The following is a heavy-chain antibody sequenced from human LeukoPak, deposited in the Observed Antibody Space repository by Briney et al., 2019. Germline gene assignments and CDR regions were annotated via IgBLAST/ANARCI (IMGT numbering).Heavy chain of an antibody. Sequence: ASVKVSCKASVYTFTSYDINWVRQATGQGLEWMGWMNPNSGNTGYAQKFQGRVTMTRSTSISTAYMELSSLRSEDTAVYYCALTAVAGHYAFDIWGQGTMVTVSS. CDR2: MNPNSGNT. D-gene: IGHD6-19*01. CDR3: ALTAVAGHYAFDI. V-gene: IGHV1-8*01. CDR1: VYTFTSYD. J-gene: IGHJ3*02.